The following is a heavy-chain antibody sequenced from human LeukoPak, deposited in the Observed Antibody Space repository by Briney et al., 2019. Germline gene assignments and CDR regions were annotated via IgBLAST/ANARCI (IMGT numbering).Heavy chain of an antibody. J-gene: IGHJ4*02. D-gene: IGHD3-3*01. CDR2: IKSDGTST. CDR3: AKDNDFWSGAIDY. CDR1: GFTFRRHW. V-gene: IGHV3-74*01. Sequence: PGGSLRLSCAASGFTFRRHWMHWVRQAPGKGLVWVSRIKSDGTSTTYADSVKGRFTISRDNSKNMLYLQMNSLRAEDTAVYYCAKDNDFWSGAIDYWGQGTLVTVSS.